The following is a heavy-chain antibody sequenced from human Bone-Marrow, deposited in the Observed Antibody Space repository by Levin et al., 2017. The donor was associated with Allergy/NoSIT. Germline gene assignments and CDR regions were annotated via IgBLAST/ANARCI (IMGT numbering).Heavy chain of an antibody. CDR1: GFTFSSYA. D-gene: IGHD3-10*02. CDR2: ISYDGSNK. CDR3: ARDMFDVALFDY. J-gene: IGHJ4*02. V-gene: IGHV3-30*04. Sequence: LSLTCAASGFTFSSYAMHWVRQAPGKGLEWVAVISYDGSNKYYADSVKGRFTISRDNSKNTLYLQMNSLRAEDTAVYYCARDMFDVALFDYWGQGTLVTVSS.